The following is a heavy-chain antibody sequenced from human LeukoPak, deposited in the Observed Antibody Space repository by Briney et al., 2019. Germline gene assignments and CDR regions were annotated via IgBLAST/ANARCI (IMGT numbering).Heavy chain of an antibody. CDR1: GFTFSSYS. Sequence: GGSLRLSCAASGFTFSSYSMNWVRQAPGKGLEWVSSISSSSSYIYYADSVKGRFTISRDNAKNSLYLQMNSLRAEDTAVYYCARDLSDADYGGKGPFDYWGQGTLVTVSS. D-gene: IGHD4-23*01. CDR2: ISSSSSYI. CDR3: ARDLSDADYGGKGPFDY. V-gene: IGHV3-21*01. J-gene: IGHJ4*02.